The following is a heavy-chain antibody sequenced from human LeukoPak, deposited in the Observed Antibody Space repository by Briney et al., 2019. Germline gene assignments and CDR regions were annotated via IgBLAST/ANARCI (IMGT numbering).Heavy chain of an antibody. J-gene: IGHJ4*02. CDR1: GYTLSGFF. CDR3: TREDY. CDR2: INLNSGGT. Sequence: ASVKVSCKASGYTLSGFFMHWVRQAPGQGLEWMGWINLNSGGTNYAQKFQGRVTMTRDTSITTAYMELSRLTSDDTAVYYCTREDYWGQGTLVTVSS. V-gene: IGHV1-2*02.